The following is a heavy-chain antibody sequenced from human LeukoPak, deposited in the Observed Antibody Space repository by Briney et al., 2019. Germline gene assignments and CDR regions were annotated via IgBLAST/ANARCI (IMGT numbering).Heavy chain of an antibody. V-gene: IGHV3-48*01. CDR2: ISSSSSTI. CDR3: AREPPTNRDSSNYGN. CDR1: GFTFSSYS. D-gene: IGHD4-11*01. Sequence: GGSLRLSCAASGFTFSSYSMNWVRQAPGKGLEWVSYISSSSSTIYYADSVKGRFTISRDNAKNSLYLQMNSLRAEDTAVYYCAREPPTNRDSSNYGNWGQGTLVTVSS. J-gene: IGHJ4*02.